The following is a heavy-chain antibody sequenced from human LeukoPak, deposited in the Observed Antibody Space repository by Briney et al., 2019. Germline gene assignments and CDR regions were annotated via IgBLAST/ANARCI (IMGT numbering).Heavy chain of an antibody. D-gene: IGHD2-2*01. Sequence: GGSLRLSCAASGFTSSDYTMNWVRQAPGKGLEWVSGISVSEGSTYYADSVKGRFTMSRDNSNNMLFLQMNSLRAEDTAVYYCAKDRYCSSTNCPYDYWGQGTLVAVSS. V-gene: IGHV3-23*01. CDR2: ISVSEGST. CDR1: GFTSSDYT. CDR3: AKDRYCSSTNCPYDY. J-gene: IGHJ4*02.